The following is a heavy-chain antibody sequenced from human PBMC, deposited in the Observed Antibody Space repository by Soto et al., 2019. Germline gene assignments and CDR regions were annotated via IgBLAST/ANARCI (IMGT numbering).Heavy chain of an antibody. V-gene: IGHV3-21*01. D-gene: IGHD4-17*01. J-gene: IGHJ4*02. Sequence: EVQLVESGGGLVKPGGSLRLSCAASGFTFSSYSMNWVRQAPGKGLEWVSSISSSSSYIYYADSVKGRFTISRDHAKNSLYLPMNSLRAEDTAVYYCARGNGDYPDYWGQGTPGTVSS. CDR2: ISSSSSYI. CDR3: ARGNGDYPDY. CDR1: GFTFSSYS.